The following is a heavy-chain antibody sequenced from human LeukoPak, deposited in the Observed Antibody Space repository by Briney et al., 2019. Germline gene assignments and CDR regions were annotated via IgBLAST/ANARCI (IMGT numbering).Heavy chain of an antibody. D-gene: IGHD3-10*01. V-gene: IGHV4-59*01. CDR3: VGTLWFGELFSDGMDV. CDR2: IYYSGST. Sequence: SETLSLTCTVSGGSISSYYWSWIRQPPGKGLEWIGYIYYSGSTNYNPSLKSRVTISVDTSKNQFSLKLSSVTAADTAVYYCVGTLWFGELFSDGMDVWGKGTTVTVSS. J-gene: IGHJ6*04. CDR1: GGSISSYY.